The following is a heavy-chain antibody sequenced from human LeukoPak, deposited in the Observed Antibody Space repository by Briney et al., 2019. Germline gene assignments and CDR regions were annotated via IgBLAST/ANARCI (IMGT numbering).Heavy chain of an antibody. CDR1: GFTFSSFY. V-gene: IGHV3-7*01. CDR2: IKQDGSDK. J-gene: IGHJ4*02. CDR3: ARTTILDY. D-gene: IGHD4-17*01. Sequence: GGSLRLSCAASGFTFSSFYMTWVRQAPGKGLEWVATIKQDGSDKHYVDSVKGRFIISRDNVKNSLYLQMNSLRAEDTAVYYCARTTILDYWGQGTLVTVSS.